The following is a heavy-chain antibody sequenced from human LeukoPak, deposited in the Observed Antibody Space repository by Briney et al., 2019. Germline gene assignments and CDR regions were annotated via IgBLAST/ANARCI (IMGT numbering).Heavy chain of an antibody. CDR1: GFTFSSYA. V-gene: IGHV3-30-3*01. J-gene: IGHJ5*02. D-gene: IGHD6-13*01. CDR2: ISYDGSNK. CDR3: AKDSSSWYHNWFDP. Sequence: GSLRLSCAASGFTFSSYAMHWVRQAPGKGLEWVAVISYDGSNKYYADSVKGRFTISRGNSKNTLYLEMNSLRTEDTAVYYCAKDSSSWYHNWFDPWGQGTLVIVSS.